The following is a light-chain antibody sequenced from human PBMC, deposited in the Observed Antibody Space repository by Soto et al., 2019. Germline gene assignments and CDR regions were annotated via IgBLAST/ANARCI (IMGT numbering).Light chain of an antibody. CDR2: GAS. V-gene: IGKV3-20*01. CDR1: QRVSSSY. CDR3: QHYGSSPPYT. Sequence: EIVLTQSPGTLSLSPGESASLSCRASQRVSSSYLAWYQQKPGQAPRLVIYGASSGATGIPDRFSGSGSGTDFTLTISRLEPEDFAVYYCQHYGSSPPYTFGQGTKLKIK. J-gene: IGKJ2*01.